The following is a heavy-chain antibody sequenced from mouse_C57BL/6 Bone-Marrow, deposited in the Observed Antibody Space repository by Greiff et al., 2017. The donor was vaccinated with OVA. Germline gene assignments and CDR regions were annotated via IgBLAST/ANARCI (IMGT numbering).Heavy chain of an antibody. J-gene: IGHJ2*01. CDR1: GYTFTSYW. CDR3: ARSLYYFDY. CDR2: IDPSDSYT. Sequence: QVQLQQPGAELVMPGASVKLSCKASGYTFTSYWMHWVKQRPGQGLEWIGEIDPSDSYTNYNQKFKGKSTLTVDKSSSTAYRQLSSLTSEDSAVYYCARSLYYFDYWGQGTTLTVSS. D-gene: IGHD6-1*01. V-gene: IGHV1-69*01.